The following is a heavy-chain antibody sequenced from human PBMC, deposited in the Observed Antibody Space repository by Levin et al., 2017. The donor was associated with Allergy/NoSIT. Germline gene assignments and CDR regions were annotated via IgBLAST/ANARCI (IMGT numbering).Heavy chain of an antibody. CDR3: AKGNTIFGIGRLDY. J-gene: IGHJ4*02. D-gene: IGHD3-3*01. V-gene: IGHV3-23*01. Sequence: GESLKISCAASGFTFSSRAMTWVRQAAGKGLEWVSGISGDGYDRHYADSVKGRFTISRDNSENTVHLQMNSLTVDDTAIYYCAKGNTIFGIGRLDYWGRGTLVTVSS. CDR2: ISGDGYDR. CDR1: GFTFSSRA.